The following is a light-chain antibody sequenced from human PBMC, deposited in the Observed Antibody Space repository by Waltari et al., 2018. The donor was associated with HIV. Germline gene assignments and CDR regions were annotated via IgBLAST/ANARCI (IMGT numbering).Light chain of an antibody. J-gene: IGKJ5*01. CDR1: ESVLSSSNNLNY. CDR2: EAS. CDR3: QQYYSTPT. V-gene: IGKV4-1*01. Sequence: DIVLTQSPETLSVSLGERAATHCKSGESVLSSSNNLNYFAWYQQRPGQPPTLLFSEASSRSSGVPARFTASGSRTDFTLTIDDLQADDVAVYFCQQYYSTPTFGRGTQLV.